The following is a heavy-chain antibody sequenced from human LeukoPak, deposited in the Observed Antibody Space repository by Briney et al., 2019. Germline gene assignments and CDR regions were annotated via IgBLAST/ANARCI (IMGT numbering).Heavy chain of an antibody. CDR2: IRSYSSYI. CDR3: ARFAGVYYYVDV. V-gene: IGHV3-21*01. D-gene: IGHD3-3*01. Sequence: GGSLRLSCAASGFTLDNYNFNWVRQAPGKGLEWVASIRSYSSYIHYADSVKGRFTISRDDAKKSLYLQMDSLRAEDTAVYFCARFAGVYYYVDVWGTGTTVIVSS. J-gene: IGHJ6*03. CDR1: GFTLDNYN.